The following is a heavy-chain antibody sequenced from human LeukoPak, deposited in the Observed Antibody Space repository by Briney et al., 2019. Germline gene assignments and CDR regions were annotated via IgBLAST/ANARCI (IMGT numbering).Heavy chain of an antibody. CDR2: MDNSGST. Sequence: SETLSLTCAVSGGSINSYYWNWLRQPPGKGLEWIGYMDNSGSTNYNPSLKSRVTISADTSKNQFSLRLSSVTAADTAVYYCATWITVIYAFDIWGQGTMVTVSS. CDR1: GGSINSYY. CDR3: ATWITVIYAFDI. V-gene: IGHV4-59*01. J-gene: IGHJ3*02. D-gene: IGHD3-22*01.